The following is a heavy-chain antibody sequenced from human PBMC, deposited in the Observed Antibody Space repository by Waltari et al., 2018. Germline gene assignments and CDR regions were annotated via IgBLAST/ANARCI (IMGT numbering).Heavy chain of an antibody. CDR2: INAGNGNT. CDR1: GYTFTSYA. CDR3: ARDPNVFPVVPAAPYMDV. Sequence: QVQLVQSGAEVKKPGASVKVSCKASGYTFTSYAMHWVRQAPGQRLEWMGWINAGNGNTKYSQEFQGRVTITRDTSASTAYMELSSLRSEDMAVYYCARDPNVFPVVPAAPYMDVWGQGTTVTVSS. V-gene: IGHV1-3*03. D-gene: IGHD2-2*01. J-gene: IGHJ6*03.